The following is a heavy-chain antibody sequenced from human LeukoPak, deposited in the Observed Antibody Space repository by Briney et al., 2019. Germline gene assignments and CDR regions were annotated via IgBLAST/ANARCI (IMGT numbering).Heavy chain of an antibody. V-gene: IGHV4-30-2*01. D-gene: IGHD6-13*01. CDR2: IYHSGST. Sequence: PSETLSLTCTVFGGSISSGGYYWRWIRQPPGKGLEWIGYIYHSGSTYYNPSLKSRVTISVDKSKNQFSLKLSSVTAADTAVYYCARARIAAAQYYFDYWGQGTLVTVSS. J-gene: IGHJ4*02. CDR3: ARARIAAAQYYFDY. CDR1: GGSISSGGYY.